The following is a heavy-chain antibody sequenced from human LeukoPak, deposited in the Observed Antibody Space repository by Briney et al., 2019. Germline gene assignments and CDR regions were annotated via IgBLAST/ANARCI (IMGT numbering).Heavy chain of an antibody. CDR3: AKAPVTTCRGAFCYPFDY. CDR1: GFTFSSSA. D-gene: IGHD2-15*01. V-gene: IGHV3-23*01. CDR2: ICGSGSGGST. Sequence: GGSLRLSCAASGFTFSSSAMSWVRQAPGKGLEWVSSICGSGSGGSTYYADSVKGRFTISRDNSKNTLYLQMNRLRPEDAAVYYCAKAPVTTCRGAFCYPFDYWGLGTLVTVSS. J-gene: IGHJ4*02.